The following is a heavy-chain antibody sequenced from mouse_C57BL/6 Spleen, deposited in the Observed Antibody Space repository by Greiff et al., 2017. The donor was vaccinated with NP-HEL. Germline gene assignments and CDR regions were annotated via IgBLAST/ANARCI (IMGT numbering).Heavy chain of an antibody. Sequence: VQLQQSGAELVRPGASVKLSCTASGFNIKDDYMHWVKQRPEQGLEWIGWIDPENGDTEYASKFQGKATITADTSSNTAYLQLSILTSEDTAVYYCTFYGNQAWFAYWGQGTLVTVSA. J-gene: IGHJ3*01. V-gene: IGHV14-4*01. CDR3: TFYGNQAWFAY. CDR1: GFNIKDDY. D-gene: IGHD2-1*01. CDR2: IDPENGDT.